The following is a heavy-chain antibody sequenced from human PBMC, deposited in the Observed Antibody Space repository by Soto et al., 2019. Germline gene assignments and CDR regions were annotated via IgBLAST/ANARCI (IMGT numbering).Heavy chain of an antibody. Sequence: SETLSLTCAVYGGSFSGHYWSWIRQPPGKGLEWIGEINHSGSTNYNPSLKSRVTISVDTSKNQFSLKLSSVTAADTAVYYCARGARYWGYCSGGSCFSWFDPWGQGTLVTVSS. CDR3: ARGARYWGYCSGGSCFSWFDP. V-gene: IGHV4-34*01. CDR1: GGSFSGHY. J-gene: IGHJ5*02. CDR2: INHSGST. D-gene: IGHD2-15*01.